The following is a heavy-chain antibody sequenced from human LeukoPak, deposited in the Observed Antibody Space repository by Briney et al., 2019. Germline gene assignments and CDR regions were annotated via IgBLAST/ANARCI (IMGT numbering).Heavy chain of an antibody. CDR1: GFTLRRYT. J-gene: IGHJ4*02. CDR2: ISTSSTYI. CDR3: ARERTPFDY. Sequence: PGGGLRLSCAASGFTLRRYTMNWVRQAPATGLEGTSAISTSSTYINYADSVKGRFTICRDNAKNSLYLQMNSLRAEDTAVCYCARERTPFDYWGKETLATVS. V-gene: IGHV3-21*01.